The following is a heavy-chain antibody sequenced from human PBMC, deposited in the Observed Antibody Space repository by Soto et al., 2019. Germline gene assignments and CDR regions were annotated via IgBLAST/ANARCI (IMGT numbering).Heavy chain of an antibody. CDR2: ISGSGQTT. V-gene: IGHV3-23*01. CDR1: GFTFSSYS. Sequence: PGGSLRLSCAASGFTFSSYSLSWLRQAPGKGLECVSGISGSGQTTHYRDSVKGRFTISRDNFRNTLYLQVNSLRAEDTAVYFCAKSRGDSWTTYFFDYWGQGALVTVSS. CDR3: AKSRGDSWTTYFFDY. J-gene: IGHJ4*02. D-gene: IGHD4-4*01.